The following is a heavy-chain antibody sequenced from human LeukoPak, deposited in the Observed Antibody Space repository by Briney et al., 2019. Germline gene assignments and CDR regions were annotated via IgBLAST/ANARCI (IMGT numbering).Heavy chain of an antibody. CDR2: ISYDGSNK. V-gene: IGHV3-30*18. CDR3: AKGPSSSWTFDY. Sequence: GGSLRLSCAASGFTFSSYGMPWVRQAPGKGLEWVAVISYDGSNKYYADSVKGRFTISRDNSKNTLYLQMNSLRAEDTAVYYCAKGPSSSWTFDYWGQGTLVTVSS. CDR1: GFTFSSYG. D-gene: IGHD6-13*01. J-gene: IGHJ4*02.